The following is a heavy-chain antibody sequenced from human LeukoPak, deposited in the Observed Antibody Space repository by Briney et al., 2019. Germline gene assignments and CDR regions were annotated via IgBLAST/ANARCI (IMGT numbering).Heavy chain of an antibody. V-gene: IGHV3-23*01. CDR3: AKKGQADDDGKPD. Sequence: GGSLRLSCAASGFTFSIYDLSWVRQAPGKGLECVSAIDRGVGNTYYADSVKGRFTISRDNSKNTLYLQMNNLRVDDTAVYYGAKKGQADDDGKPDWGQGTLVTVSS. CDR2: IDRGVGNT. D-gene: IGHD1-1*01. J-gene: IGHJ4*02. CDR1: GFTFSIYD.